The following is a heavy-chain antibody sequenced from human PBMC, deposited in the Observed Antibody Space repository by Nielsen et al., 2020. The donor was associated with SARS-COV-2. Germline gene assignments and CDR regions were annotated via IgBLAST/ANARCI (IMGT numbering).Heavy chain of an antibody. Sequence: GGSLRLSCAASGFTFSTYAMSWVRQTPGKGLEWVSVISGSGGNTYYADSVKGRFTISRDNSKNTVYLQMNSLRAEDTAVYYCAKRVDTSMVIGPFDIWGQGTMVTVSS. J-gene: IGHJ3*02. D-gene: IGHD5-18*01. V-gene: IGHV3-23*01. CDR2: ISGSGGNT. CDR3: AKRVDTSMVIGPFDI. CDR1: GFTFSTYA.